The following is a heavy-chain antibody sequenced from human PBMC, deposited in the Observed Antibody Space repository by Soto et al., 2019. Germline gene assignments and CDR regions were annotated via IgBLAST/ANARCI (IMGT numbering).Heavy chain of an antibody. CDR1: GGTFSSYA. V-gene: IGHV1-69*13. CDR2: IIPIFGTA. D-gene: IGHD6-6*01. CDR3: ARDRGRYSSSSVDPAFDY. J-gene: IGHJ4*02. Sequence: GASVKVSCKASGGTFSSYAISWVRQAPGQGLEWMGGIIPIFGTANYAQKFQGRVTITADESTSTAYMELSSLRSEDTAVYYCARDRGRYSSSSVDPAFDYWGQGTLVTVSS.